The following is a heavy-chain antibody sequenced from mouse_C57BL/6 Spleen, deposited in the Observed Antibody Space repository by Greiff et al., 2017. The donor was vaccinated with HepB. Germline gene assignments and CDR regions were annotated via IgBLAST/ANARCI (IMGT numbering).Heavy chain of an antibody. D-gene: IGHD2-12*01. Sequence: DVKLVESGGGLVQPGGSLSLSCAASGFTFTDYYMSWVRQPPGKALEWLGFIRNKANGYTTEYSASVKGRFTISRDNSQSILYLQMNALRAEDSATYYCARSHDGNYAMDYWGQGTSVTVSS. CDR1: GFTFTDYY. J-gene: IGHJ4*01. CDR2: IRNKANGYTT. CDR3: ARSHDGNYAMDY. V-gene: IGHV7-3*01.